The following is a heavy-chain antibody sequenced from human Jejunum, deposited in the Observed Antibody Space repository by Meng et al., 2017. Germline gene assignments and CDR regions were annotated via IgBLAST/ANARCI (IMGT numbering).Heavy chain of an antibody. D-gene: IGHD2/OR15-2a*01. J-gene: IGHJ3*02. Sequence: GGPLRLSCAASGFTFSRSWMAWVRQTPGKGLEWVANIKEDGSVKNHVDSVKGRFTVSRDNAENSLYLQMTSLRVEDTAIYYCARDPNFSAFDIWGQGTMVTVSS. CDR3: ARDPNFSAFDI. CDR1: GFTFSRSW. V-gene: IGHV3-7*01. CDR2: IKEDGSVK.